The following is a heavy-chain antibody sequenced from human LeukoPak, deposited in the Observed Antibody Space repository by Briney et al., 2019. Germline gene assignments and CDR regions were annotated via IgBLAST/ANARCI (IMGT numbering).Heavy chain of an antibody. V-gene: IGHV4-30-4*01. CDR3: ARDLLNEGNHLDY. CDR1: GGPISSGDYY. CDR2: IYYSGST. J-gene: IGHJ4*02. D-gene: IGHD4-23*01. Sequence: PSETLSLTCTVSGGPISSGDYYWRWICQPPGKVVEWIGYIYYSGSTYYNPSLMSRVTIAVDTSKNQFSLKLSSVTAADTAVYYCARDLLNEGNHLDYWGQGTLVTVSS.